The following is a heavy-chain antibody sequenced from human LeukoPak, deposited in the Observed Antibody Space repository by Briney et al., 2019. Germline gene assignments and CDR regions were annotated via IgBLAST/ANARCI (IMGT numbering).Heavy chain of an antibody. CDR1: GGSISSYY. D-gene: IGHD3-10*01. Sequence: SETLSLTCTVSGGSISSYYWSWIRQPPGKGLEWIGYIYYSGSTNYNPSLKSRVTISVDTSKNQFSLKLSSVTAADTAVYYCARRLHGEYFDYWGQGTLVTVSS. CDR3: ARRLHGEYFDY. V-gene: IGHV4-59*08. J-gene: IGHJ4*02. CDR2: IYYSGST.